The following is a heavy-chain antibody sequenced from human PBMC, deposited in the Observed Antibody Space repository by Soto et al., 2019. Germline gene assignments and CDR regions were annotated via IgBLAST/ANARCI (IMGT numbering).Heavy chain of an antibody. D-gene: IGHD3-3*01. J-gene: IGHJ3*02. Sequence: ASVKVSCKASGYTFTSYYMHWVRQAPGQGLEWMGIINPSGGSTSYAQKFQGRVTMTRDTSTSTVYMELSSLRSEDTAVYYCARVSYDFWSGGLAFDIWGQGTMVTVSS. CDR1: GYTFTSYY. CDR2: INPSGGST. V-gene: IGHV1-46*01. CDR3: ARVSYDFWSGGLAFDI.